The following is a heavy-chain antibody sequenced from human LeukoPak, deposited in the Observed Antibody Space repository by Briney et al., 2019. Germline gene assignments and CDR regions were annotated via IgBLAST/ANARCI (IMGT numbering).Heavy chain of an antibody. V-gene: IGHV1-24*01. CDR1: GYTLTELS. CDR3: ATRLESMVVTPVGIP. Sequence: ASVKVSCKVSGYTLTELSMHWVQQAPGKGLEWMGLVDPEDGETIYAEKFQGRVTITADTSTDTAYMELSSLRSEDTAVYYCATRLESMVVTPVGIPWGQGTLVTVSS. D-gene: IGHD4-23*01. CDR2: VDPEDGET. J-gene: IGHJ5*02.